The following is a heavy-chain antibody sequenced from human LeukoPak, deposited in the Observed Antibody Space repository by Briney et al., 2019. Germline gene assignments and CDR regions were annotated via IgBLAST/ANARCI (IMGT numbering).Heavy chain of an antibody. Sequence: VGSLRLSCAASGFTFSNHAMSWVRQAPGKGPEWVSAISVSGGSTYYADSVKGRFTISRDNSKTTLYLQMNSLRVEDTAVYYCAKDARITMIGVVRGARPYYFDYWGQGTLVTVSS. V-gene: IGHV3-23*01. CDR1: GFTFSNHA. D-gene: IGHD3-22*01. J-gene: IGHJ4*02. CDR3: AKDARITMIGVVRGARPYYFDY. CDR2: ISVSGGST.